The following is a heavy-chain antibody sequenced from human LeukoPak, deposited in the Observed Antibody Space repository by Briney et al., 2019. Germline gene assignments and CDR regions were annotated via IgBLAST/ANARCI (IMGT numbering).Heavy chain of an antibody. J-gene: IGHJ6*03. D-gene: IGHD6-13*01. V-gene: IGHV4-59*01. CDR2: IYYSGST. CDR1: GGSISSYY. CDR3: ARGAQQLVYYYYYYYMDV. Sequence: ASETLSLTCTVSGGSISSYYWSWIRQPPGKGLEWIGYIYYSGSTNYNPSLKSRVTISVDTSKNQFSLKLSSVTAADTAVYYCARGAQQLVYYYYYYYMDVWGKGTTVTVSS.